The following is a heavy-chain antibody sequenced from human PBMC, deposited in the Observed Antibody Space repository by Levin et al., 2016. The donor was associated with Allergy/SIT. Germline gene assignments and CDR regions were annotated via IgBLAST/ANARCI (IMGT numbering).Heavy chain of an antibody. V-gene: IGHV3-15*01. J-gene: IGHJ6*02. CDR2: IKSKTDGGTT. CDR3: TTYFPVTLTGYYYGMDV. D-gene: IGHD3-9*01. Sequence: WIRQPPGKGLEWVGRIKSKTDGGTTDYAAPVKGRFTISRDDSKNTLYLQMNSLKTEDTAVYYCTTYFPVTLTGYYYGMDVWGQGTTVTVSS.